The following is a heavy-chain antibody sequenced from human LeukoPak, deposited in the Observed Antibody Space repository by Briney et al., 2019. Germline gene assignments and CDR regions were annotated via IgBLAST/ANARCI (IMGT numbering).Heavy chain of an antibody. J-gene: IGHJ4*02. D-gene: IGHD5-18*01. CDR3: ARARMDTAMVLFDY. CDR1: GGSFSGYY. Sequence: SETLSLTCAVYGGSFSGYYWSWIRQPPGKGLEWIGEINHSGSTNYNPSLKSRVTISVDTSKNQFSLKLSSVTAADTAVYYCARARMDTAMVLFDYWGQGTLVTVSS. V-gene: IGHV4-34*01. CDR2: INHSGST.